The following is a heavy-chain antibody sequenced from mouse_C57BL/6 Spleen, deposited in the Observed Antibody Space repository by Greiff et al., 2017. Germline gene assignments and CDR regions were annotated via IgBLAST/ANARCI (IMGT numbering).Heavy chain of an antibody. CDR2: IRSKSNNYAT. V-gene: IGHV10-1*01. J-gene: IGHJ4*01. D-gene: IGHD2-2*01. CDR3: VRPSGYYYAMDY. Sequence: EAGGGLVQPKGSLKLSCAASGFSFNTYAMNWVRQAPGKGLEWVARIRSKSNNYATYYADSVKDRFTISRDDSESMLYLQMNNLKTEDTAMYYCVRPSGYYYAMDYWGQGTSVTVSS. CDR1: GFSFNTYA.